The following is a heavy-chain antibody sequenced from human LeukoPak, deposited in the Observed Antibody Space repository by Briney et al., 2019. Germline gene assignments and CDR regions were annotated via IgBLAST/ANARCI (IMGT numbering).Heavy chain of an antibody. V-gene: IGHV3-23*01. CDR2: ISGSGGST. J-gene: IGHJ3*02. Sequence: PGGSLRLSCAASGFTFSSYAMSWVRQAPGKGLEWVSAISGSGGSTYYADSVKGRFTISRDNSKNTLYLQMNSLRAEDTAVYYCAKEATPPYYDFWSGYYRVGNAFDIWGQGTMVTVSS. CDR3: AKEATPPYYDFWSGYYRVGNAFDI. D-gene: IGHD3-3*01. CDR1: GFTFSSYA.